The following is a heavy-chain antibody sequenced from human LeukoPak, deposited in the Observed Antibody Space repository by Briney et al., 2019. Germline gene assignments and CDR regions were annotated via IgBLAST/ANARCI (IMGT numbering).Heavy chain of an antibody. CDR3: AADGYSSSWFLY. CDR2: LYPGGNT. CDR1: GLTVGKTY. Sequence: LACAASGLTVGKTYMSWVRQAPGKSLEWVSVLYPGGNTYYADSVKGRFTISRDNSKNTLYLQMNSLRTEDTAVYYCAADGYSSSWFLYWGQGTLVTVSS. V-gene: IGHV3-66*02. J-gene: IGHJ4*02. D-gene: IGHD6-13*01.